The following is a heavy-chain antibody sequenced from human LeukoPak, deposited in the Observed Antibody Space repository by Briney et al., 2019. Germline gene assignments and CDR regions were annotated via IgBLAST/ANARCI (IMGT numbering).Heavy chain of an antibody. D-gene: IGHD5-12*01. CDR3: ARDSVATTFSYYYYGMDV. Sequence: GGSLRLSCAASGFTFSDYYMSWIRQAPGKGLEWVSYISSSGSTIYYADSVKGRFTISRDNSKNTLYLQMNSLRAEDTAVYYCARDSVATTFSYYYYGMDVWGQGTTVTVSS. CDR2: ISSSGSTI. CDR1: GFTFSDYY. V-gene: IGHV3-11*04. J-gene: IGHJ6*02.